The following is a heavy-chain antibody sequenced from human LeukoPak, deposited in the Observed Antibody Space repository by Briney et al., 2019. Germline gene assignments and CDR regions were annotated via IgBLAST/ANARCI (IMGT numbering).Heavy chain of an antibody. CDR3: ARGAPIYDFWSGYYDPSYYFDY. CDR2: INHSGST. V-gene: IGHV4-34*01. J-gene: IGHJ4*02. CDR1: GGSFSGYY. Sequence: SETLSLTCAVYGGSFSGYYRSWIRQPPGKGLEWIGEINHSGSTNYNPSLKSRVTISVDTSKNQFSLKLSSVTAADTAVYYCARGAPIYDFWSGYYDPSYYFDYWGQGTLVTVSS. D-gene: IGHD3-3*01.